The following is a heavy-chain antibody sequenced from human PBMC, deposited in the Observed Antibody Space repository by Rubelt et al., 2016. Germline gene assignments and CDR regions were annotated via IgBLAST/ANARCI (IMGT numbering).Heavy chain of an antibody. J-gene: IGHJ4*02. CDR3: ASLSTPQDIVVVPAAARFDY. CDR2: IYYSGST. Sequence: EWIGYIYYSGSTYYNPSLKSRVTISVDTSKNQFSLKLSSVTAADTAVYYCASLSTPQDIVVVPAAARFDYWGQGTLVTVSS. D-gene: IGHD2-2*01. V-gene: IGHV4-31*02.